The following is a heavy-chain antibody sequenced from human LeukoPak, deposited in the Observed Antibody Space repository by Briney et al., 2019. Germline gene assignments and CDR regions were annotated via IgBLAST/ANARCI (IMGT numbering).Heavy chain of an antibody. CDR1: GFSFSTYS. D-gene: IGHD3-10*01. CDR3: ARGGVDYYGSGTYYLMYYFDY. Sequence: PGGSLRLSCAASGFSFSTYSMTWVRQAPGKGLEWVSIISGSGGATYYADSVKGRFTISRDDPHNTLYLQMNSLRAEDTAVYFCARGGVDYYGSGTYYLMYYFDYWGQGALVTVSS. CDR2: ISGSGGAT. V-gene: IGHV3-23*01. J-gene: IGHJ4*02.